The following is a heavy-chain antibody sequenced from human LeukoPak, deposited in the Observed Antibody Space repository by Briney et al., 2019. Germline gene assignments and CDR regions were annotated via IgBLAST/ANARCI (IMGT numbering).Heavy chain of an antibody. CDR1: SDSIVASY. J-gene: IGHJ4*02. V-gene: IGHV4-59*01. CDR3: ARGVYIAAAQYGY. D-gene: IGHD6-13*01. CDR2: IHYTGRT. Sequence: SETLSLTCTVSSDSIVASYWSWIRQPPGKGLEWIGYIHYTGRTNYNPSLQSRITMSVDTSNNQFFLRLNSVTAADTAVYYCARGVYIAAAQYGYWGQGTLVTVSS.